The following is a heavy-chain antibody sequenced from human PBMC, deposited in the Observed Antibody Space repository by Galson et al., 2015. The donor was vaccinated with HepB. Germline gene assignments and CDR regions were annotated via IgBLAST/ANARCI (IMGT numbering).Heavy chain of an antibody. CDR1: GFAFSNYG. CDR2: IWYDGTKK. D-gene: IGHD1/OR15-1a*01. J-gene: IGHJ4*02. CDR3: ARGNNPNY. V-gene: IGHV3-33*01. Sequence: SLRLSCAASGFAFSNYGMHWVRQAPGKGLEWVAVIWYDGTKKYYTDSVKGRFTISRDNAKNSVFLQMDSLRADDTAIYYCARGNNPNYWGQGTLVTVSS.